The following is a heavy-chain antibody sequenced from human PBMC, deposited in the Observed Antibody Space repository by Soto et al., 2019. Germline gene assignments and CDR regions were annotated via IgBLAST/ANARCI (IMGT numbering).Heavy chain of an antibody. V-gene: IGHV4-31*11. CDR3: ARDYYDSSLLTFAY. CDR2: IHHSGRT. D-gene: IGHD3-22*01. Sequence: PSETLSLTCAVSGGCISSGDYYWSWIRHHPGKGLEWIGYIHHSGRTEFNPSLKSRITMSVDTSKSQFSLNLSSVTVADTAVYYCARDYYDSSLLTFAYWGQGTLVTVSS. J-gene: IGHJ4*02. CDR1: GGCISSGDYY.